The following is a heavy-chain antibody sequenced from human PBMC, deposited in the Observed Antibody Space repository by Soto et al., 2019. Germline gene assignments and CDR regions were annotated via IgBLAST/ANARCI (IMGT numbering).Heavy chain of an antibody. Sequence: LRLSCAASGFPFSSYAMTWARQASGQGLEWVSSISWSGVGTNYADSVKGRFTISRDNFVNTLFLQRTSLRAADSAVYYCAKGLAIFQVRDHFGRDVWGQGTTVTVSS. J-gene: IGHJ6*02. V-gene: IGHV3-23*01. CDR3: AKGLAIFQVRDHFGRDV. CDR2: ISWSGVGT. CDR1: GFPFSSYA.